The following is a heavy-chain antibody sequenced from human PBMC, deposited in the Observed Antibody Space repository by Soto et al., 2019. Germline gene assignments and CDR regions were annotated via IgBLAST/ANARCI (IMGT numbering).Heavy chain of an antibody. CDR3: ARASTSTYGRLNWFDP. CDR1: GGSISSGGYY. J-gene: IGHJ5*02. V-gene: IGHV4-31*03. Sequence: QVQLQVSGPGLVKPSQTLSLTCTVSGGSISSGGYYWSWIRQHPGKGLEWIGYIYYSGSTYYNPSLKSRVTISVDTSKNQFSLKLSSVTAADTAVYYCARASTSTYGRLNWFDPWGQGTLVTVSS. D-gene: IGHD2-2*01. CDR2: IYYSGST.